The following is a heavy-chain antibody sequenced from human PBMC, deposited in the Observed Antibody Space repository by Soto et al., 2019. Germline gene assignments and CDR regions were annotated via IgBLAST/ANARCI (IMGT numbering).Heavy chain of an antibody. V-gene: IGHV1-69*13. CDR2: IIPIFGTA. CDR3: ARAGTSYYDILTGYYSV. D-gene: IGHD3-9*01. J-gene: IGHJ6*02. Sequence: GASLKVSCKASGGTFSSYAISWVRQAPGQGLEWMGGIIPIFGTANYAQKFQGRVTITADESTSTAYMELSSLRSEDTAVYYCARAGTSYYDILTGYYSVWGQGTTVTVSS. CDR1: GGTFSSYA.